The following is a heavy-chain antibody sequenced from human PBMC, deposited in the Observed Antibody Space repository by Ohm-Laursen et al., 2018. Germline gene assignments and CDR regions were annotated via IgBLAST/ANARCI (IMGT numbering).Heavy chain of an antibody. Sequence: DTLSLTCTASGGSISTYYWSWIRQPPGKGLEWIGYIYYSGSTNYNPSLKSRVTISVDTSKNQFSLKLSSVTAADTAVYYCARYNSTWYDYWGQGTLVTVSS. J-gene: IGHJ4*02. CDR3: ARYNSTWYDY. D-gene: IGHD6-13*01. CDR2: IYYSGST. CDR1: GGSISTYY. V-gene: IGHV4-59*08.